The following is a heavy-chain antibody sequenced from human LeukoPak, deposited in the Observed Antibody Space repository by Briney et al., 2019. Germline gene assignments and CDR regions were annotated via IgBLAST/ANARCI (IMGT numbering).Heavy chain of an antibody. V-gene: IGHV1-24*01. CDR2: FDPEDGET. CDR1: GYTLTELS. CDR3: ATAGPYGSGSYYLTIRYYGMDV. Sequence: GASVKVSCKVSGYTLTELSMHWVRQAPGKGLEWMGGFDPEDGETIYAQKFQGRVTMTEDTSTDTAYMELSSPRSEDTAVYYCATAGPYGSGSYYLTIRYYGMDVWGQGTTVTVSS. J-gene: IGHJ6*02. D-gene: IGHD3-10*01.